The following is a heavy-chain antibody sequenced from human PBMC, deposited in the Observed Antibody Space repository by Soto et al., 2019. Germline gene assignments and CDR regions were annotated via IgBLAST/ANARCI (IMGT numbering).Heavy chain of an antibody. D-gene: IGHD6-19*01. V-gene: IGHV1-69*12. CDR2: IIPIFGTA. CDR1: GGTFSSYA. J-gene: IGHJ6*02. CDR3: ARDGAVARTGHYYYYYGLDV. Sequence: QVQLVQSGAAVKKPGSSVKVSCKASGGTFSSYAISWVRQAPGQGLEWMGGIIPIFGTANYAQKFQGRVTITADESTSTAYMELSSLRPDDTAVYYCARDGAVARTGHYYYYYGLDVWRQGTTVTVSS.